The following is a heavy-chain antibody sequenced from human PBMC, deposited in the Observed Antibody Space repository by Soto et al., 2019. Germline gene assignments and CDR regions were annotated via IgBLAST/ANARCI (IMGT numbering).Heavy chain of an antibody. CDR1: GFTFSSYA. D-gene: IGHD3-9*01. Sequence: EVQLLESGGGLVQPGGSLRLSCAASGFTFSSYAMSWVRQAPGKGLECVSSISGGGGSTYYADSVKGRFTISRDNSKNILYLQMNSLRAEDTAVYYCAKDGDILSGYPEYFQHWGQGTLVTVSS. CDR2: ISGGGGST. V-gene: IGHV3-23*01. J-gene: IGHJ1*01. CDR3: AKDGDILSGYPEYFQH.